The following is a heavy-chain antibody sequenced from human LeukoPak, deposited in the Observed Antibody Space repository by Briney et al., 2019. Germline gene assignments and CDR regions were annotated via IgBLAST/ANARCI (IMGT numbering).Heavy chain of an antibody. CDR2: INHSGST. CDR3: ARPVRDV. V-gene: IGHV4-34*01. CDR1: GGSFSGYY. D-gene: IGHD6-6*01. Sequence: PSETLSLTCAVYGGSFSGYYWSWIHQPPGKGLEWIGEINHSGSTNYNPSLKSRVTISVDTSKNQFSLKLSSVTAADTAVYYCARPVRDVWGKGTTVTISS. J-gene: IGHJ6*04.